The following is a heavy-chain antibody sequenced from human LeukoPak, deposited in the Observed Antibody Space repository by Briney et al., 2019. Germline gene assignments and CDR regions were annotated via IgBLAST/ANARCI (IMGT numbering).Heavy chain of an antibody. CDR3: ARDIRGYNWFDP. Sequence: KSSETLSLTCTVSGGSISSGDYYWSWIRQPPGKGLEWIGYIYYSGSTYYNPSLKSRATISVDTSKNQFSLKLSSVTAADTAVYYCARDIRGYNWFDPWGQGTLVTVSS. D-gene: IGHD3-10*01. V-gene: IGHV4-30-4*01. CDR1: GGSISSGDYY. J-gene: IGHJ5*02. CDR2: IYYSGST.